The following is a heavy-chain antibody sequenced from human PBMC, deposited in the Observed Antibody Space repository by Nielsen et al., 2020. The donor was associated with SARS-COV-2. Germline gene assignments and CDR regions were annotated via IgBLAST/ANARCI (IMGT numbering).Heavy chain of an antibody. V-gene: IGHV4-34*01. Sequence: SETLSLTCAVYGGSFSGYYWSWIRQPPGKGLEWIGEINHSGSTNYNPSLKSRVTISVDTSKNQFSLKLSSVTAADTAVYYCARDGLLEWLLAYYYYGMDVWGQGTTVTVSS. CDR1: GGSFSGYY. CDR2: INHSGST. CDR3: ARDGLLEWLLAYYYYGMDV. J-gene: IGHJ6*02. D-gene: IGHD3-3*01.